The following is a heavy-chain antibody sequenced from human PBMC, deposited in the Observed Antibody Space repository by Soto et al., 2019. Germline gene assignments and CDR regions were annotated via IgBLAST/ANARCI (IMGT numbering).Heavy chain of an antibody. CDR3: AQTLGLAVAGPGRFDL. D-gene: IGHD6-19*01. CDR2: ITPFFNTP. Sequence: QVQLVQSGAEVKKPGSSVKVSCKASGGTFSNYAINWVRQAPGQGLEWMGGITPFFNTPNYAQKFQGRVTITADDSMSTAYMELSRLRSEDTAVYYCAQTLGLAVAGPGRFDLWGRGTLVTVSS. CDR1: GGTFSNYA. J-gene: IGHJ2*01. V-gene: IGHV1-69*12.